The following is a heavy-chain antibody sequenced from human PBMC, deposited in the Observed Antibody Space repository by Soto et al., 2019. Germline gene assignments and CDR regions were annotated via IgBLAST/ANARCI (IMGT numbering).Heavy chain of an antibody. CDR1: GYRFTSYW. CDR2: INPANSDT. Sequence: PGESLKISCKGSGYRFTSYWIGWVRQMPGKGLEWMGIINPANSDTRYSPSFQGQVTISADKSISTAYLQWSSLKASDTAMYYCGRLGTHRGHAHHFDYWGQGARVTVSS. CDR3: GRLGTHRGHAHHFDY. V-gene: IGHV5-51*01. J-gene: IGHJ4*02.